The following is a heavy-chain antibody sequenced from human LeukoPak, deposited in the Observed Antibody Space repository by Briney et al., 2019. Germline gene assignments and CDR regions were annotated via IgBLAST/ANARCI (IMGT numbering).Heavy chain of an antibody. J-gene: IGHJ4*02. V-gene: IGHV3-30-3*01. CDR2: ISYDGSNR. CDR1: GFAISAYS. D-gene: IGHD3-3*01. Sequence: GGSLRLSCAVSGFAISAYSMHWVRQAPGKGLQWVAVISYDGSNRYYADSMKGRFTISRDNSKSTVYLEMNRVRIDDTAVYYCALESGVVASYWGQGTLVTVSS. CDR3: ALESGVVASY.